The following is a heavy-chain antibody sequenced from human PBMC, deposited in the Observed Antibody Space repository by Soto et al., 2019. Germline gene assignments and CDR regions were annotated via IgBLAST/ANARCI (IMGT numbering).Heavy chain of an antibody. J-gene: IGHJ6*02. CDR2: ISYDGSNK. D-gene: IGHD3-16*01. CDR1: GFTFSRYA. V-gene: IGHV3-30-3*01. Sequence: PGGSLRLSCAASGFTFSRYAMSWVRQAPGKGLEWVAVISYDGSNKYYADSVKGRFTISRDNSKNTLYLQMNSLRAEDTAVYYCARGGDLRGMDVWGQGTTVTVSS. CDR3: ARGGDLRGMDV.